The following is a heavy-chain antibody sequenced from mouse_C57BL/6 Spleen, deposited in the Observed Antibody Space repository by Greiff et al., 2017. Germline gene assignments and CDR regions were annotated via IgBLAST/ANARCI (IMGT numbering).Heavy chain of an antibody. D-gene: IGHD4-1*02. CDR2: IDPETGGT. J-gene: IGHJ2*01. CDR1: GYTFTDYE. Sequence: VQLVASGAELVRPGASVTLSCKASGYTFTDYEMHWVKQTPVHGLEWIGAIDPETGGTAYNQKFKGKAILTSDKSSSTAYMELRILTSEDAAVYYCTRPSTGTSFDYWGQGTTLTVSS. CDR3: TRPSTGTSFDY. V-gene: IGHV1-15*01.